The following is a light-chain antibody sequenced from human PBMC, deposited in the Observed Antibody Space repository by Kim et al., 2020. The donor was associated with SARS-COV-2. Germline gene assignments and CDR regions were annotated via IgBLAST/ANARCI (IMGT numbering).Light chain of an antibody. J-gene: IGKJ5*01. Sequence: PGERASFSCRAGQTVTAAFLAWYQQKPGQAPRLLIYGTSFRATGIPDRFSGSGSGTDFTLTIARVEPEDLAVYYCQHYGISPPITFGQGTRLEIK. CDR3: QHYGISPPIT. CDR1: QTVTAAF. V-gene: IGKV3-20*01. CDR2: GTS.